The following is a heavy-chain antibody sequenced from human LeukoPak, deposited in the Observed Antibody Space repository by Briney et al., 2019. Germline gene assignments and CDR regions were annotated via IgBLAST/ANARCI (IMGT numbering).Heavy chain of an antibody. CDR1: GGSINSGSYF. CDR2: IFHSGST. V-gene: IGHV4-61*01. D-gene: IGHD3-3*01. CDR3: ARDLYDFRGRYMDV. Sequence: SQTLSLTCTVSGGSINSGSYFWTWIRQPPGRDLEWIGYIFHSGSTNYNPSLKSRVTISADTSKNQFSLKLSSVTAADTAVYYCARDLYDFRGRYMDVWGKGTTVTVSS. J-gene: IGHJ6*03.